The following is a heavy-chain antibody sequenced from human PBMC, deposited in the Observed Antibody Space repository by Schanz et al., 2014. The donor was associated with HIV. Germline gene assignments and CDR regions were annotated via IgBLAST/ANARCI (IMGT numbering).Heavy chain of an antibody. J-gene: IGHJ4*02. CDR2: LWFDGSID. CDR1: GFSFSSYG. CDR3: ANEEVPNDY. Sequence: QVQLVESGGGVVQPGRPLRLSCAASGFSFSSYGMHWVRQAPGKGLEWVAILWFDGSIDYYVDSVKGRFTVFRDNSKNTLYLQMNSLSPEDTAVYYCANEEVPNDYWGQGTLVTVSS. V-gene: IGHV3-33*03.